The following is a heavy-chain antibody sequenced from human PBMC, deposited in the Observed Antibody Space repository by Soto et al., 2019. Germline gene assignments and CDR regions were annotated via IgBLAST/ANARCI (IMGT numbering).Heavy chain of an antibody. D-gene: IGHD3-22*01. CDR1: GFTFNNAW. V-gene: IGHV3-15*07. CDR3: TTERDESSGYAPNY. J-gene: IGHJ4*02. Sequence: EVQLVESGGGLVKSGGSLRLSCAASGFTFNNAWMNWVRQAPGKGLEWVGRIKSRTDGGTTDYAAPVKDRFTISRDDSKNTLYLQMNSLTTEDIAMYYCTTERDESSGYAPNYWGQGTLVTVSS. CDR2: IKSRTDGGTT.